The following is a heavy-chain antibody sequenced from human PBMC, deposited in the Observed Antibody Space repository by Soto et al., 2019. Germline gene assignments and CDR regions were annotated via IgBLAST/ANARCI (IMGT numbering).Heavy chain of an antibody. CDR1: GFSLSPSGMC. CDR3: ARTTLTYYYDSSGYHFDY. J-gene: IGHJ4*02. Sequence: SGPTLVNPTQTLTLTCTFSGFSLSPSGMCVSWIRQPPGKALEWLALIDWDDEKYYSTSLKTRLTISKDTSKNQVVLTMTNMDPVDTATYYCARTTLTYYYDSSGYHFDYWGQGTLVTVS. D-gene: IGHD3-22*01. V-gene: IGHV2-70*01. CDR2: IDWDDEK.